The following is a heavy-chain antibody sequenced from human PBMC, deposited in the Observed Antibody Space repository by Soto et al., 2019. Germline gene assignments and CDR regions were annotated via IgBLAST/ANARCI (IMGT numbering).Heavy chain of an antibody. V-gene: IGHV3-33*01. Sequence: GGSLRLSCAASGFTFSSYGMHWVRQAPGKGLEWVAVIWYDGSNKYYADSVKGRFTISRDNSKNTLYLQMNSLRAEDTAVYYCARDGHPHLSTHLYYYYGMDVWGQGTTVTVSS. CDR3: ARDGHPHLSTHLYYYYGMDV. CDR1: GFTFSSYG. J-gene: IGHJ6*02. CDR2: IWYDGSNK.